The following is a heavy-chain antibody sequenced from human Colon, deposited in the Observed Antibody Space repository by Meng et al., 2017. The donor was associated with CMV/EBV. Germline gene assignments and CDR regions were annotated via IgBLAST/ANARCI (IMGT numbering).Heavy chain of an antibody. Sequence: GESLKISCEASGFTFHTYVMSWVRQAPGKGLEWVSLLHDADSNTFYEDSVKGRFTISRDSSKNTLYLQMISLRADDTAVYYCARVGYPIGGWFDPWGQGTLVTV. CDR1: GFTFHTYV. CDR3: ARVGYPIGGWFDP. J-gene: IGHJ5*02. CDR2: LHDADSNT. D-gene: IGHD2-15*01. V-gene: IGHV3-23*03.